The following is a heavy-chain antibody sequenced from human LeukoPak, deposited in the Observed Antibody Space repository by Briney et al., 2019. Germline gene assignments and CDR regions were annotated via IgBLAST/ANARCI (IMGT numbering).Heavy chain of an antibody. CDR3: ARGMSGSYYSVFDY. CDR2: VYYSGTT. Sequence: SETLSLTCSVSGDSISLSFYYWGWIRQPPGKALEWIGSVYYSGTTSYNPSLKSRVTISVDTSKNQFSLKLSSVTAADTAVYYCARGMSGSYYSVFDYWGQGTLVTVSS. CDR1: GDSISLSFYY. J-gene: IGHJ4*02. D-gene: IGHD1-26*01. V-gene: IGHV4-39*07.